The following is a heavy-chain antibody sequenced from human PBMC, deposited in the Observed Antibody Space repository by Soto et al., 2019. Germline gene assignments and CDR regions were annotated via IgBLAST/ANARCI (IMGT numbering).Heavy chain of an antibody. CDR1: GFTFSNYA. Sequence: EVQLLESGGGLVQPGGSLRLSCAASGFTFSNYAMSWVRQAPGKGLEWVSAVSGTGGSTNYADSVKGRFTISRDNSKNTLYLQMSSLRAEDTAVYYCAKGSILPGYFFWGQGTLVTVSS. CDR2: VSGTGGST. D-gene: IGHD3-9*01. CDR3: AKGSILPGYFF. J-gene: IGHJ4*02. V-gene: IGHV3-23*01.